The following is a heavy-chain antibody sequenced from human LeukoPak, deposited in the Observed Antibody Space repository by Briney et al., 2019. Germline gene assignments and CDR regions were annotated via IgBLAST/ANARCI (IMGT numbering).Heavy chain of an antibody. D-gene: IGHD3-10*01. CDR1: GYTFTGYY. V-gene: IGHV1-2*02. CDR2: INPNSGGT. J-gene: IGHJ4*02. CDR3: ARALAMVRGVNAF. Sequence: GASVKVSCKASGYTFTGYYMHWVRQAPGQGLEWMGWINPNSGGTNYAQKFQGRVTMTRDTSISTAYMELSRLRSDDTAVYYCARALAMVRGVNAFWGQGTLVTVSS.